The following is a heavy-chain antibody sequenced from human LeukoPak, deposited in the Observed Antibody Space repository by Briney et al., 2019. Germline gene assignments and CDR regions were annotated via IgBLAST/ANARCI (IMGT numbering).Heavy chain of an antibody. J-gene: IGHJ6*03. D-gene: IGHD2-15*01. CDR2: ISGYNGNT. V-gene: IGHV1-18*01. Sequence: ASVTVSCKASGYTFTNYGISWVRQAPGHGLEWMGWISGYNGNTNYAQKLQGRVTLTTDTSTSTAYMELRSLTSDDTAVYYCAGRGTVVSYMDVWGKGTTVTVSS. CDR1: GYTFTNYG. CDR3: AGRGTVVSYMDV.